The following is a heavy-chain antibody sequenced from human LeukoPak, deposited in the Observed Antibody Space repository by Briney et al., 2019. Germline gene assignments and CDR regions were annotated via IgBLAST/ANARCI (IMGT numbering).Heavy chain of an antibody. CDR1: GYTFTSYD. CDR2: MNPNSGNT. Sequence: GASVKVSCKASGYTFTSYDIYWVRQATGQGLEWMGWMNPNSGNTGYAQKFQGRVTMTRNTSISTAYMELSSLRSEDTAVYYCARAHYDILTGYDDAFDIWGQGTMVTVSS. V-gene: IGHV1-8*01. D-gene: IGHD3-9*01. J-gene: IGHJ3*02. CDR3: ARAHYDILTGYDDAFDI.